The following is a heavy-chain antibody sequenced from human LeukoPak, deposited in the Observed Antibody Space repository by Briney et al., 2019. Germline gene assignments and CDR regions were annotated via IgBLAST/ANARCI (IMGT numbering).Heavy chain of an antibody. V-gene: IGHV3-48*01. J-gene: IGHJ4*02. D-gene: IGHD5-18*01. Sequence: GGSLRLSCVVSGLSLSRHGMHWIRQAPGKGLEWISYISSSRSTIYYADSVRGRFTISRDNAKNSLYLQMNSLRAEDTAVYYCARPSGYSYGYSDYWGQGTLVTVSS. CDR3: ARPSGYSYGYSDY. CDR2: ISSSRSTI. CDR1: GLSLSRHG.